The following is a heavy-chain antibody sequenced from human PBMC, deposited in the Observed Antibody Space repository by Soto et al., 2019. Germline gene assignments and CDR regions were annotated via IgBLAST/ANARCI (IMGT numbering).Heavy chain of an antibody. J-gene: IGHJ6*03. D-gene: IGHD3-10*01. V-gene: IGHV4-39*01. CDR1: GGSISSSSYY. CDR2: IYYSGST. CDR3: ASRGGYGSGKQYSGDYYYMDV. Sequence: SETLSLTCTVSGGSISSSSYYWGWIRQPPGKGLEWIGSIYYSGSTYYNPSLKSRVTISVDTSKNQFSLKLSSVTAADTAVDYCASRGGYGSGKQYSGDYYYMDVWGKGTTVTVSS.